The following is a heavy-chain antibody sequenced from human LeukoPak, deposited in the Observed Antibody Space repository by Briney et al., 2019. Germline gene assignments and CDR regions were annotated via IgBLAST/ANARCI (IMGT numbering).Heavy chain of an antibody. J-gene: IGHJ4*02. Sequence: GGSLRLSCGASGFSFTTKGMHWVRQAPGKGLEWVAFIRPDGSYKYYADSVKGRFTISRDNSKNTLYLQMNSLRAEDTAVYYCARGVRIAVAGYIDYWGQGTLVTVSS. CDR1: GFSFTTKG. D-gene: IGHD6-19*01. CDR3: ARGVRIAVAGYIDY. CDR2: IRPDGSYK. V-gene: IGHV3-30*02.